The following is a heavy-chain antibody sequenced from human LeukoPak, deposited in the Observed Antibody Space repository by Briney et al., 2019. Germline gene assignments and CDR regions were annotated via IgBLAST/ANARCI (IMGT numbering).Heavy chain of an antibody. CDR1: GYTFTGNH. CDR3: AKEADIVSFDL. CDR2: IDPNSGGT. J-gene: IGHJ2*01. V-gene: IGHV1-2*02. D-gene: IGHD2-15*01. Sequence: GASVKVSCKASGYTFTGNHVHWVRQAPGQGLEWMGWIDPNSGGTKYAQKFQDRVTMTSDTSISTAYMELSGLRSDDTAVYVCAKEADIVSFDLWGRGTLVTVSS.